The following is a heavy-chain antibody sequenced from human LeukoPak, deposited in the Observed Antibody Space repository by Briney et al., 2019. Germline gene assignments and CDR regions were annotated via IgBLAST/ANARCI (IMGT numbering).Heavy chain of an antibody. Sequence: GGSLRLSCAASGFTLNSYLMSWVRQAPGRGLEWVANIKKDGSEESYLDSVKGRFTVSRDNAKNSPFLQMNSLRGEDTAVYYCARSNPNRNALDLWGQGTMVTISS. CDR3: ARSNPNRNALDL. V-gene: IGHV3-7*01. D-gene: IGHD1-14*01. CDR1: GFTLNSYL. J-gene: IGHJ3*01. CDR2: IKKDGSEE.